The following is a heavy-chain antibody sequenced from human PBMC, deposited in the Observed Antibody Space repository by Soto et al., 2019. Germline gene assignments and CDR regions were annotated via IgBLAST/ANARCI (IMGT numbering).Heavy chain of an antibody. D-gene: IGHD3-9*01. J-gene: IGHJ3*02. CDR2: VSSSGITV. CDR1: GFTFSSFE. Sequence: PGGSLRLSCAASGFTFSSFEMNWVRRAPGKGLEWVSYVSSSGITVYYADSVKGRFTISRDNAKNSLSLQMNSLRAEDTAVYYCARARRFYDLLTGLVPDALDIWGQGTVVTVSS. V-gene: IGHV3-48*03. CDR3: ARARRFYDLLTGLVPDALDI.